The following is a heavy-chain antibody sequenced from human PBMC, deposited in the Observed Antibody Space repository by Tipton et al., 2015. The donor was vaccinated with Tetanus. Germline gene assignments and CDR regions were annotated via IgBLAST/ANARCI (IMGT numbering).Heavy chain of an antibody. CDR2: IYTSGST. CDR3: ASHYGSGSDDAFDI. CDR1: GGSISSYY. V-gene: IGHV4-4*07. Sequence: LRLSCTVSGGSISSYYWSWIRQPAGKGLEWIGHIYTSGSTNYNPSLKSRVTMSVDTSKNQFSLKLSSVTAADTAVYYCASHYGSGSDDAFDIWGQGTMVTVSS. J-gene: IGHJ3*02. D-gene: IGHD3-10*01.